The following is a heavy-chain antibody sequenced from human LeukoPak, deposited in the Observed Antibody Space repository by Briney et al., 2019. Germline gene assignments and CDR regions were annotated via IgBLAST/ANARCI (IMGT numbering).Heavy chain of an antibody. D-gene: IGHD4-23*01. CDR2: IYYSGST. J-gene: IGHJ4*02. V-gene: IGHV4-59*01. Sequence: SQTLSLTCTVSGDSISSFYWSWIRQPPGKGLEWIGYIYYSGSTNYNPSLKSRLTISVDTPKNQLSLKLSSVTAADTAVYYCASERDYGGNTFDYWGQGTLVTVSS. CDR1: GDSISSFY. CDR3: ASERDYGGNTFDY.